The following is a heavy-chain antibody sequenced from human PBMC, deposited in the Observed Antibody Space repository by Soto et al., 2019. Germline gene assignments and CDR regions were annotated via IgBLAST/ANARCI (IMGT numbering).Heavy chain of an antibody. D-gene: IGHD6-19*01. CDR1: GFTFSSYA. CDR3: ARQWLDSYYFDY. V-gene: IGHV3-64*01. J-gene: IGHJ4*02. Sequence: EVQLVESGGGLVQPGGSLRLSCAASGFTFSSYAMHWVRQAPGKGLEYVSAISSNGGSTYYANSVKGRFTISRDNSKNTLYLQMGSLRAEDMAVYYSARQWLDSYYFDYWGQGTLVTVSS. CDR2: ISSNGGST.